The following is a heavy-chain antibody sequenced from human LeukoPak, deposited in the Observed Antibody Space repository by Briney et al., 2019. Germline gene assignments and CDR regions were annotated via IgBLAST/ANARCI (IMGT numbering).Heavy chain of an antibody. D-gene: IGHD3-16*01. CDR1: GGPFSGYY. CDR3: AREVYDYVWGSYLDYFDY. Sequence: SETLSLTCAVYGGPFSGYYWSWIRQSPGKGLEWIGEINHSGSTNYNPSLKSRVTISVDTSKNQFSLKLSSVTAADTAVYYCAREVYDYVWGSYLDYFDYWGQGTLVTVSS. CDR2: INHSGST. V-gene: IGHV4-34*01. J-gene: IGHJ4*02.